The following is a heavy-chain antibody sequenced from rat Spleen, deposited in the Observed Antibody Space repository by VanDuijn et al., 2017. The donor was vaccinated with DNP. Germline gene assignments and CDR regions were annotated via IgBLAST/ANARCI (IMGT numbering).Heavy chain of an antibody. CDR2: IWSGGGT. D-gene: IGHD1-2*01. J-gene: IGHJ4*01. Sequence: QVQLKESGPGLVQPSQTLSLTCTVSGFSLTSNSVHWVRQPPGKGLEWVGAIWSGGGTELNSVLKSRLTISRDTSKSQVLLKMNSLQTEDTAIYFCTRSSDQYYSSYIGTMDAWGQGTSVTVSS. V-gene: IGHV2-1*01. CDR3: TRSSDQYYSSYIGTMDA. CDR1: GFSLTSNS.